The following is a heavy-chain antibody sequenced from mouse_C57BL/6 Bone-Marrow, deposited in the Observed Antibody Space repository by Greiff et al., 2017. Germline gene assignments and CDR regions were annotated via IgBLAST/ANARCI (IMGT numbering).Heavy chain of an antibody. Sequence: DVKLVESEGGLVQPGSSMKLSCTASGFTFSDYYMAWVRQVPEKGLEWVANINYDGSSTYYLDSLKSRFIISRDNAKNILYLQMSSLKSEDTATYYCARERGNYPFARRGQGTLVTVSA. CDR1: GFTFSDYY. CDR2: INYDGSST. D-gene: IGHD2-1*01. V-gene: IGHV5-16*01. CDR3: ARERGNYPFAR. J-gene: IGHJ3*01.